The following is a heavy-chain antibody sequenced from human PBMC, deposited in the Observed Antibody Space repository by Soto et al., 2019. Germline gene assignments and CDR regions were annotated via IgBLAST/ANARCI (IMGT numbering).Heavy chain of an antibody. CDR2: IIPIFGTA. D-gene: IGHD6-13*01. V-gene: IGHV1-69*01. CDR1: GGTFSSYA. CDR3: ARHIAAARDIGWFDP. Sequence: QVQLVQSGAEVKKPGSSVKVSCKASGGTFSSYAISWVRQAPGQGLEWMGGIIPIFGTANYAQKFQGRVTITADEPTSTAYMELSSLRSEDTAVYYCARHIAAARDIGWFDPWGQGTLVTVSS. J-gene: IGHJ5*02.